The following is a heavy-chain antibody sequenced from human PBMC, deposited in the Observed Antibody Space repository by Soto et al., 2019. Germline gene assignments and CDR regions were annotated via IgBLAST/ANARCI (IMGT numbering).Heavy chain of an antibody. CDR2: IYYSGST. V-gene: IGHV4-31*03. Sequence: PSETLSLTCTVSGGSISSGGYYWSWIRQHPGKGLQWIGYIYYSGSTYYNPSLKSRVTISVDTSKNQFSLKLSSVTAADTAVYYCARGLRPDFDYWGQGTLVTVSS. CDR3: ARGLRPDFDY. D-gene: IGHD6-6*01. J-gene: IGHJ4*02. CDR1: GGSISSGGYY.